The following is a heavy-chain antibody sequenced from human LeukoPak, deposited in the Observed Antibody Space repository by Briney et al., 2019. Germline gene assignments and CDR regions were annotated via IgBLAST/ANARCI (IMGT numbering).Heavy chain of an antibody. D-gene: IGHD6-6*01. J-gene: IGHJ6*03. CDR2: IIPIFGTA. V-gene: IGHV1-69*05. CDR1: GGTFSSYA. Sequence: SSVKVSCKASGGTFSSYAISWVRQAPGQGLEWMGGIIPIFGTANYAQKFQGRVTITTDESTSTAYMELSSLRSEDTAVYYCARDSRRIAALYYYYYYTDVWGKGTTVTVSS. CDR3: ARDSRRIAALYYYYYYTDV.